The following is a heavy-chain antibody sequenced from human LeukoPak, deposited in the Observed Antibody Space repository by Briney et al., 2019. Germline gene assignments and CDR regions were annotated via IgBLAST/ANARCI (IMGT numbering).Heavy chain of an antibody. Sequence: PGGSLRLSCAASGFTFSSYGMHWVRQAPGKGLEWVAVISYDGSNKYYADSVKGRFTISRDNSKNTLYLQMNSLRAEDTAVYYCAKDTYYYGSGNYYYFDYWGQGTLVTVSS. V-gene: IGHV3-30*18. CDR1: GFTFSSYG. J-gene: IGHJ4*02. D-gene: IGHD3-10*01. CDR2: ISYDGSNK. CDR3: AKDTYYYGSGNYYYFDY.